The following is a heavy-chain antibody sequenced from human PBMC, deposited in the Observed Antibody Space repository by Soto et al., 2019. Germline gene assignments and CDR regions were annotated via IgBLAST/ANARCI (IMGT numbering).Heavy chain of an antibody. CDR2: ISSSSSTI. CDR1: GFTFSSYS. CDR3: ARESSSWFDYFDY. V-gene: IGHV3-48*02. Sequence: GESLKISCAASGFTFSSYSMNWVRQAPGKGLEWVSYISSSSSTIYYADSVKGRFTISRDNAKNSLYLQMNSLRDEDTAVYYCARESSSWFDYFDYWGQGTLVTVSS. D-gene: IGHD6-13*01. J-gene: IGHJ4*02.